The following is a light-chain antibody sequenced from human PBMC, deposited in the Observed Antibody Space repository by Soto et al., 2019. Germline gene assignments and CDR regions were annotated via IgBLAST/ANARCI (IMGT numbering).Light chain of an antibody. CDR1: QTISSW. Sequence: DIQMTQSPSPLSGSVGDRVTTTCRASQTISSWLAWYQQKQGKAPKLIIYKASTLKSGVPSRFSGSGSGTEFNLTISSLQPDDFATYYCQHYNSYSEALGQGTKVDI. V-gene: IGKV1-5*03. CDR2: KAS. CDR3: QHYNSYSEA. J-gene: IGKJ1*01.